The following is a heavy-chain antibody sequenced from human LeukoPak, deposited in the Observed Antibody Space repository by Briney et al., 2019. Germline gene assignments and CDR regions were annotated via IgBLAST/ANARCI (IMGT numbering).Heavy chain of an antibody. J-gene: IGHJ4*02. CDR3: ARVEMATLDY. V-gene: IGHV3-64*01. CDR1: GFIFSSYG. D-gene: IGHD5-24*01. Sequence: PGGSLRLSRAASGFIFSSYGMHWVRQAPGKGLEYVSAISSNGGSTYYANSVKGRFTISRDNSKNTLYLQMGSLRAEDMAVYYCARVEMATLDYWGQGTLVTVSS. CDR2: ISSNGGST.